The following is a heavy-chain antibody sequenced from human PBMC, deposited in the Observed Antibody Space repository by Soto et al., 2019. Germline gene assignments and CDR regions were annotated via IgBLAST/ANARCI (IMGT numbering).Heavy chain of an antibody. CDR3: ARDTLGSCKGGPCYRLQV. J-gene: IGHJ1*01. V-gene: IGHV3-33*01. CDR1: GFTFSSYV. CDR2: IWSDGSDS. Sequence: QVQLVESGGGVVQPGGSLRVSCAASGFTFSSYVMHWVRQAPDKGREWVAAIWSDGSDSFHADSVRGRFTVSRDNSENTLFLQMNTLRVEDTAVYYCARDTLGSCKGGPCYRLQVWGQGTLVIVSP. D-gene: IGHD2-15*01.